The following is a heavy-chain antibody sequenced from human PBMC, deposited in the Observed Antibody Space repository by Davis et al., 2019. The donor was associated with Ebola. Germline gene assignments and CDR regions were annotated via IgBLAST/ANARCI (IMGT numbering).Heavy chain of an antibody. CDR1: GFTFNNYA. CDR3: AKIEAYGGGNYFEN. J-gene: IGHJ4*02. Sequence: GESLKISCAPSGFTFNNYAMSWARQAPGKGLEWVSAINSVGTYTYYADSVKGRFTISRDTSTVYLQMNSLRAEDTAVYYCAKIEAYGGGNYFENWGQGTLITISS. D-gene: IGHD4/OR15-4a*01. V-gene: IGHV3-23*01. CDR2: INSVGTYT.